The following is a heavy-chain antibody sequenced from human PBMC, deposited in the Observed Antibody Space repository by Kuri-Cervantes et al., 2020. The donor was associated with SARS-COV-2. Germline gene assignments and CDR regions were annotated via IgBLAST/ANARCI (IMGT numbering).Heavy chain of an antibody. J-gene: IGHJ4*02. CDR1: GFPFNDYY. CDR2: IRPSGGSK. D-gene: IGHD6-13*01. V-gene: IGHV3-11*04. Sequence: GESLKISCAASGFPFNDYYFTWIRQAPGKGLEWVSSIRPSGGSKFYADSVKGRFTISRDNAKNSLYLQMNSLRAEDTAVYYCAGDGGYSSSWYGFSEYYFDYWGQGTLVTVSS. CDR3: AGDGGYSSSWYGFSEYYFDY.